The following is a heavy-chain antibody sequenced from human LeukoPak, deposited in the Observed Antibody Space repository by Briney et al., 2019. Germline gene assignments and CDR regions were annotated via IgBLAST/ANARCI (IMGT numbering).Heavy chain of an antibody. CDR3: AREKTILTGYYPATFDY. J-gene: IGHJ4*02. CDR2: IYYSGST. CDR1: GGSISSSSYY. D-gene: IGHD3-9*01. Sequence: TSETLSLTCTVSGGSISSSSYYWGWIRQPPGKGLEWIGSIYYSGSTYYNPSLKSRVTISVDTSKNQFSLKLSSVTAADTAVYYCAREKTILTGYYPATFDYWGQGTLVTVSS. V-gene: IGHV4-39*07.